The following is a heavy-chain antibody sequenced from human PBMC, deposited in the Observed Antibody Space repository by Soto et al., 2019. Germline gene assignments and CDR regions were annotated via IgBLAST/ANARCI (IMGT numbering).Heavy chain of an antibody. CDR1: GFTFSSYS. D-gene: IGHD6-13*01. J-gene: IGHJ5*02. Sequence: GGSLRLSCAASGFTFSSYSMNWVRQAPGKGLEWVSYISSSSSTIYYADSVKGRFTISRDNAENSLYLQMNSLRDEDTAVYYCARDSPYSSSWYDLNWFDPWGQGTLVTVSS. CDR3: ARDSPYSSSWYDLNWFDP. CDR2: ISSSSSTI. V-gene: IGHV3-48*02.